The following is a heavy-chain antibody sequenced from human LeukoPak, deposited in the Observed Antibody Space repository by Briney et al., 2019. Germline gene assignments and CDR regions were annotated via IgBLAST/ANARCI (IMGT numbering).Heavy chain of an antibody. V-gene: IGHV3-7*03. CDR1: GFTFSWYW. CDR3: AQTSRGNVDNDY. CDR2: IKQDGSEK. Sequence: PGGSLRLSCTASGFTFSWYWMNWVRQAPGKGLEWVAKIKQDGSEKYYVDPVKGRFTISRDNAKNSLYLQMNSLRAEDTAVYYCAQTSRGNVDNDYWGQGTLVTVSS. D-gene: IGHD5-12*01. J-gene: IGHJ4*02.